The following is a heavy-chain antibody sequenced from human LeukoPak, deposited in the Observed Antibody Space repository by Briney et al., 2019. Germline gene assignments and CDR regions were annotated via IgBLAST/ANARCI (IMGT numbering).Heavy chain of an antibody. J-gene: IGHJ6*03. V-gene: IGHV3-23*01. CDR1: GFTFSSYG. CDR2: ISGSGGST. Sequence: GSLRLSCAASGFTFSSYGMSWVRQAPGKGLEWVSAISGSGGSTYYADSVKGRFTISRDNSKNTLYLQMNSLRAEDTAVYYCAKGGYCSSTSCYKNYYYYYYMDVWGKGTTVTVSS. CDR3: AKGGYCSSTSCYKNYYYYYYMDV. D-gene: IGHD2-2*01.